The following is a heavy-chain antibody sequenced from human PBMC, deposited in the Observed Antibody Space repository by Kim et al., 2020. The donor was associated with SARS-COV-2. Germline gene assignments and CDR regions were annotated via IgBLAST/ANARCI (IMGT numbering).Heavy chain of an antibody. V-gene: IGHV3-7*01. CDR2: IKQDGSEK. CDR3: ARGTFSGYEYYFDY. D-gene: IGHD3-22*01. CDR1: GFTFSSYW. J-gene: IGHJ4*02. Sequence: GGSLRLSCAASGFTFSSYWMSWVRQAPWKGLEWVANIKQDGSEKYYVDSVKGRFTISRDNAKNSLYLQMNSLRAEDTAVYYCARGTFSGYEYYFDYWGQGTLVTVSS.